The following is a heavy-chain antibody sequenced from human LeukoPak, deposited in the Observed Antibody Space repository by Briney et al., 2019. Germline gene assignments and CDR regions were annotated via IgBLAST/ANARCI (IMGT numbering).Heavy chain of an antibody. CDR3: ARHKPTYYDFWSGYYSGWFDP. CDR2: INHSGST. Sequence: SETLSLTCAVYSGPFSGYYWSWIRQPPGKGLEWIGEINHSGSTNYNPSLKSRVTISVDTAKNQFSLKLSSVTAADTAVYYCARHKPTYYDFWSGYYSGWFDPWGQGTLVTVSS. CDR1: SGPFSGYY. V-gene: IGHV4-34*01. D-gene: IGHD3-3*01. J-gene: IGHJ5*02.